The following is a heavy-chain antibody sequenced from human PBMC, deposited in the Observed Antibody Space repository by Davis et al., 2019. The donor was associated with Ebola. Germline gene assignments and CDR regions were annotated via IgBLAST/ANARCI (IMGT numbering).Heavy chain of an antibody. J-gene: IGHJ6*02. Sequence: AASVKVSCKTSGHTFTNHYLHWVRQAPGQGLEWMGVIHSSGRSTRTAQKFQDRVSLTSDTSTSAVYMELTSLRSEDTAVYYCARVGVPAAWDGMDVWGQGTTVTVSS. CDR2: IHSSGRST. CDR3: ARVGVPAAWDGMDV. CDR1: GHTFTNHY. V-gene: IGHV1-46*01. D-gene: IGHD2-2*01.